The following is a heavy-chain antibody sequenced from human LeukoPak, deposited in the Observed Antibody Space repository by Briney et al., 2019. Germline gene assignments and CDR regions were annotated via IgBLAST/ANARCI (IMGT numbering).Heavy chain of an antibody. CDR3: TTHYYDSSGYYHADY. D-gene: IGHD3-22*01. CDR2: IKSKTDGGTT. V-gene: IGHV3-15*01. Sequence: TGGSLRLSCAASGFTFSNAWMSSVRQAPGKGLEWVGRIKSKTDGGTTDHAAPVKGRFTISRDDSKNTLYLQMNRLTAEDTVVYYCTTHYYDSSGYYHADYWGQGTLVTVSS. J-gene: IGHJ4*02. CDR1: GFTFSNAW.